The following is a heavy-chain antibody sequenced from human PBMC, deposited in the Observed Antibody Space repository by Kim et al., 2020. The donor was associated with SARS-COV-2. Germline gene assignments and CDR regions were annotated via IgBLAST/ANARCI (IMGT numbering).Heavy chain of an antibody. CDR1: GGTFSSYA. Sequence: SVKVSCKASGGTFSSYAISWVRQAPGQGLEWMGGIIPIFGTANYAQKFQGRVTITADESTSTAYMELSSLRSEDTAVYYCARGPVVHMNYYYYYGMDVWGQGTTVTVSS. D-gene: IGHD2-2*01. V-gene: IGHV1-69*13. CDR3: ARGPVVHMNYYYYYGMDV. J-gene: IGHJ6*02. CDR2: IIPIFGTA.